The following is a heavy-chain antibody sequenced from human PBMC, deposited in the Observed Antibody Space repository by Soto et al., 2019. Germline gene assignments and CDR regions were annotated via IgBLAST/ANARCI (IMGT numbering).Heavy chain of an antibody. Sequence: GGSLRLSCAASGFTFSSYAMHWVRQAPGKGLEWVAVISYDGSNKYYADSVKGRFTISRDNSKNTLYLQMNSLRAEDTAVYYCARAGRTSVAGTPGNWFDPWGQGTLVTVSS. CDR1: GFTFSSYA. CDR3: ARAGRTSVAGTPGNWFDP. V-gene: IGHV3-30-3*01. D-gene: IGHD6-19*01. J-gene: IGHJ5*02. CDR2: ISYDGSNK.